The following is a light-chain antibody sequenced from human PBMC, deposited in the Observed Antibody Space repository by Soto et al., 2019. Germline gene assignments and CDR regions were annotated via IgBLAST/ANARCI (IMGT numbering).Light chain of an antibody. CDR2: GAS. CDR3: QEYNNWPPWK. J-gene: IGKJ1*01. CDR1: QSVSSN. V-gene: IGKV3-15*01. Sequence: EIVMTQSPATLSVSPGERATLSCRASQSVSSNLAWYQQKPGQAPRLLIYGASTRAADIPARFSGSGSGTEFTLTINSLQSEDFAVYYCQEYNNWPPWKFGQGTKWIS.